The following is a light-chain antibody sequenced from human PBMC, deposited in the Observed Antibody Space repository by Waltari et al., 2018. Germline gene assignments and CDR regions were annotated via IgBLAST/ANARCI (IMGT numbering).Light chain of an antibody. V-gene: IGLV3-19*01. CDR2: GQN. Sequence: SSELTQDPVVSVALGQTVRITCQGDSLRRYHASWYQQKPGQAPVLVIYGQNNRPSGIADRFSGSTSGNTASLTITGAQAEDEADHYCDSRDSSGNHEVFGGGTKLTVL. CDR3: DSRDSSGNHEV. J-gene: IGLJ2*01. CDR1: SLRRYH.